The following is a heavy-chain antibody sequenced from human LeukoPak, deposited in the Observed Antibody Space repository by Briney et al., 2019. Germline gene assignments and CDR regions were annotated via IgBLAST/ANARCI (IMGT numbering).Heavy chain of an antibody. CDR2: IHASGSS. CDR1: GGSISSYY. CDR3: ARMGSNRLNYFDS. D-gene: IGHD2-8*01. Sequence: SETLSLTCTVSGGSISSYYWSWIRQPAGKGLEWIGHIHASGSSNYSPSLKSRVTMSEDTSKNQFSLKLSSVTAADTAVYYCARMGSNRLNYFDSWGQETLVTVSS. J-gene: IGHJ4*02. V-gene: IGHV4-4*07.